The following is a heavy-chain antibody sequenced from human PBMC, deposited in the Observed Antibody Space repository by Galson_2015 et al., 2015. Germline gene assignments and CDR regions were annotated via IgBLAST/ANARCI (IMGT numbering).Heavy chain of an antibody. J-gene: IGHJ3*02. D-gene: IGHD3-3*01. CDR1: KHTFTDYY. Sequence: SVKVSCKASKHTFTDYYIHWVRQAPGQGLEWMGRINPNSGGTIYAQRFQRRVTMTRDTSIATAYLELSSLRSDDTAVYYCSKAHRQRIFGVADAFDTWGQGTRATGSS. CDR2: INPNSGGT. CDR3: SKAHRQRIFGVADAFDT. V-gene: IGHV1-2*06.